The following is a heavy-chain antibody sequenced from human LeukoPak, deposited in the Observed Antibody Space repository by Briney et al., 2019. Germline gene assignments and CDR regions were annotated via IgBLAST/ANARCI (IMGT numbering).Heavy chain of an antibody. V-gene: IGHV4-61*01. CDR1: GGSVSSGSYY. CDR3: ARVVSSSWNPNYYYYYMDV. J-gene: IGHJ6*03. D-gene: IGHD6-13*01. CDR2: IYYSGST. Sequence: PSETLSLTCTVSGGSVSSGSYYWSWIRQPPGKGLEWIGYIYYSGSTNYNPSLKSRVTISVDTPKNQFSLKLSSVTAADTAVYYCARVVSSSWNPNYYYYYMDVWGKGTTVTVSS.